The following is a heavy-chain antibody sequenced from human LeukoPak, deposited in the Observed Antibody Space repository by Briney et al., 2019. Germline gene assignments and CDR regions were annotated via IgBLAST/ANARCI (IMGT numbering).Heavy chain of an antibody. V-gene: IGHV1-69*05. J-gene: IGHJ3*02. Sequence: SVKVSCKASGGTFSSYAISWVRQAPGQGVGWMGGIIPIFGTANYAQKFQGRVTITTDESTSTAYMELSSLRSEDTAVYYCARILTEEPASDDAFDIWGQGTMVTVSS. CDR3: ARILTEEPASDDAFDI. CDR1: GGTFSSYA. CDR2: IIPIFGTA. D-gene: IGHD3-9*01.